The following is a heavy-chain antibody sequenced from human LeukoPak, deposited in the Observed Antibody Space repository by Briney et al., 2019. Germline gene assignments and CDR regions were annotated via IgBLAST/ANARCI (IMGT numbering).Heavy chain of an antibody. J-gene: IGHJ6*03. Sequence: PGGSLRLSCEASGFTFSSYSLNWARQAQGKGLEWVSSISSSSSYIYYADSVKGRFTISRDNAKDSLYLQMNSLRAEDTAVYYCARVGYSGYDSYYFYYYMDVWGKGTTVTVSS. CDR3: ARVGYSGYDSYYFYYYMDV. D-gene: IGHD5-12*01. CDR2: ISSSSSYI. V-gene: IGHV3-21*01. CDR1: GFTFSSYS.